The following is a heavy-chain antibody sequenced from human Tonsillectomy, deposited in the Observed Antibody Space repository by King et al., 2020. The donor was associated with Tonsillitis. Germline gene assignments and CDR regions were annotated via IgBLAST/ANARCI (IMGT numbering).Heavy chain of an antibody. CDR1: GFTFDDYA. D-gene: IGHD3-10*01. Sequence: VQLVESGGVVVQPGGSLRLSCAASGFTFDDYAMHWVRQAPGKGLEWVSLISWNGDSTYYAASVKGRFTISRDNSKNSLYLQMNSLRAEDTALYYCAKDTARLGIGELDYWGQGTLVTVSS. J-gene: IGHJ4*02. V-gene: IGHV3-43D*03. CDR3: AKDTARLGIGELDY. CDR2: ISWNGDST.